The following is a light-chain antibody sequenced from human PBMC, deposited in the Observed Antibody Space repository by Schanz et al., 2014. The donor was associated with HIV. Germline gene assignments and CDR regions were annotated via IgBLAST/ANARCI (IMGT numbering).Light chain of an antibody. CDR3: QSYDSSLSGV. J-gene: IGLJ3*02. Sequence: QSVLTQAPSVSGALGQRVTISCTGSSSNIGADYDVYWYQQFPGTAPKLLIYDDSNRPSGVPDRFSGSKSGTSASLAITGLQAEDEADYYCQSYDSSLSGVFGGGTKLTVL. V-gene: IGLV1-40*01. CDR2: DDS. CDR1: SSNIGADYD.